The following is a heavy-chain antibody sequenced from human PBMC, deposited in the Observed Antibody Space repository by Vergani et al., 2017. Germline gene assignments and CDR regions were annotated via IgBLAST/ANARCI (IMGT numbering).Heavy chain of an antibody. CDR2: IEHTGRP. D-gene: IGHD4-11*01. V-gene: IGHV4-34*01. CDR3: ARVNTETNGHLYYYYYMDV. Sequence: QVQLQQWGGGLLKPSETLSLTCVVNGGSFTSYHWTWIRQSPGEGLEWVGDIEHTGRPDYNPSHTSRLTMSVDKSRNQSSLTLNSVTATDTAIYFCARVNTETNGHLYYYYYMDVWGQGTAVTVS. CDR1: GGSFTSYH. J-gene: IGHJ6*03.